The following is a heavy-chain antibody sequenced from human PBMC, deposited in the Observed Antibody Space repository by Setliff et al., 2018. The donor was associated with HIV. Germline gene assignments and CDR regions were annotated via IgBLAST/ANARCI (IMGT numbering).Heavy chain of an antibody. CDR1: GYSMTSDYQ. CDR2: IYHSGTT. J-gene: IGHJ4*02. V-gene: IGHV4-38-2*02. Sequence: LSLTCTVSGYSMTSDYQWGWIRQPPGKGLEWIGSIYHSGTTYYNPSLKSRVTISVDTSKNQFSLKLISVTAADTAVFYCVRVDYGDYDFDYWGQGTLVTVS. CDR3: VRVDYGDYDFDY. D-gene: IGHD4-17*01.